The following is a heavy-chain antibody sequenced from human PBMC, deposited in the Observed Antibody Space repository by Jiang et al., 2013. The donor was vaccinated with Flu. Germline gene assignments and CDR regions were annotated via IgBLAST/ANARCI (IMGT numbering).Heavy chain of an antibody. Sequence: KPSQTLSLTCAISGDSVSSNSAAWNWIRQSPSRGLEWLGRTYYRSKWYNDYAVSVKSRITINPDTSKNQFSLQLNSVTPEDTAVYYCARGAKDSGYSSGWRTNKFDYWGQGTLVTVSS. D-gene: IGHD6-19*01. J-gene: IGHJ4*02. CDR3: ARGAKDSGYSSGWRTNKFDY. CDR1: GDSVSSNSAA. CDR2: TYYRSKWYN. V-gene: IGHV6-1*01.